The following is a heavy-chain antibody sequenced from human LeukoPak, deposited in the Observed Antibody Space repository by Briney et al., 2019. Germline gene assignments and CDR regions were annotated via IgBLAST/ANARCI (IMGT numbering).Heavy chain of an antibody. CDR3: ARHRGLPAANDY. V-gene: IGHV4-39*01. J-gene: IGHJ4*02. CDR2: IYYSGST. CDR1: GGSISSSSYY. Sequence: SETLSLTCTVSGGSISSSSYYWGWIRQPPGKGLEWIGSIYYSGSTYYNPSLKSRVTISVDTSKNQLSLKLSSVTAADTAVYYCARHRGLPAANDYWGQGTLVTVSS. D-gene: IGHD2-2*01.